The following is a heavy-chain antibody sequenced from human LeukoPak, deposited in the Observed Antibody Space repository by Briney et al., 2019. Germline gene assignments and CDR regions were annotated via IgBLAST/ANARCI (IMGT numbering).Heavy chain of an antibody. CDR3: TKDPNGDYIGAFDP. D-gene: IGHD4-17*01. CDR2: ITGGHYAT. Sequence: GGSLRLSCAASGFSFSSFAKTWVRQAPGKGLEWVSSITGGHYATYNTDSVKGRFTISRDNAKNTLYLQLNSLRADDTAIYYCTKDPNGDYIGAFDPWGQGTLVTVSS. J-gene: IGHJ5*02. V-gene: IGHV3-23*01. CDR1: GFSFSSFA.